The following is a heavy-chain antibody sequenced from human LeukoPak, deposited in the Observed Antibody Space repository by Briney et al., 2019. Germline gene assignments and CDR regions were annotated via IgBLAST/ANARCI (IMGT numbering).Heavy chain of an antibody. CDR1: GGSISSSSYY. D-gene: IGHD5-18*01. CDR2: IYYSGST. CDR3: ARVFYGYSYGYGGDY. J-gene: IGHJ4*02. Sequence: PSETLSLTCTVSGGSISSSSYYWGWIRQPPGKGLEWIGSIYYSGSTYYNPSLKSRVTISVDTSKNQFSLKLSSVTAADTAVYYCARVFYGYSYGYGGDYWGQGTLVTVSS. V-gene: IGHV4-39*07.